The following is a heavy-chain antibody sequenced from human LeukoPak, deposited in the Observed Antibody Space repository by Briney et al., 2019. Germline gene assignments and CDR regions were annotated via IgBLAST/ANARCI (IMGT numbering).Heavy chain of an antibody. Sequence: GGSLRLSCAASGFTFSSYWMSWVRQAPGKGLEWVANIKEDGSETYYVDSVKGRFTISRDNDKNTLYLQMNSLRAEDTAVYYCEAYGSVWGQGTLVIVSS. CDR1: GFTFSSYW. V-gene: IGHV3-7*03. D-gene: IGHD3-10*01. CDR3: EAYGSV. J-gene: IGHJ4*02. CDR2: IKEDGSET.